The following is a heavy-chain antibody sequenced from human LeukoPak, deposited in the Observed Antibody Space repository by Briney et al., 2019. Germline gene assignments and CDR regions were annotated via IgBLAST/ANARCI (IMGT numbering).Heavy chain of an antibody. V-gene: IGHV1-69*04. D-gene: IGHD6-13*01. CDR1: GYTFTSYY. CDR2: IIPILGIA. J-gene: IGHJ4*02. CDR3: ARASGIAAAEDY. Sequence: SVKVSCKASGYTFTSYYMHWVRQAPGQGLEWMGRIIPILGIANYAQKFQGRVTITADKSTSTAYMELSSLRSEDTAVYYCARASGIAAAEDYWGQGTLVTVSS.